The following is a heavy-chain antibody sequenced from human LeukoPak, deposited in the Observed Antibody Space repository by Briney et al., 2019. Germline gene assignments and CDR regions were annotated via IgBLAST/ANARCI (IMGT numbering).Heavy chain of an antibody. V-gene: IGHV4-61*01. CDR2: IYYSGST. J-gene: IGHJ6*02. CDR1: GGSVSSGSYY. Sequence: SETLSLTCTVSGGSVSSGSYYWSWIRQPPGKGLEWIGYIYYSGSTNYNPSLKSRVTISVDTSKNQFSLKLNSVTAADTAVYYCARDSSSWYGYYYYGMDVWGQGTTVTVSS. D-gene: IGHD6-13*01. CDR3: ARDSSSWYGYYYYGMDV.